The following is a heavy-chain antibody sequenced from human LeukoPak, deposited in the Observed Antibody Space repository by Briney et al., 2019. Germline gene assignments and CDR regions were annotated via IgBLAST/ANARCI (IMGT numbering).Heavy chain of an antibody. CDR2: IRYDGSNK. V-gene: IGHV3-30*02. CDR3: ASENYYDSGRDY. D-gene: IGHD3-22*01. Sequence: GGSLRLSCAASGFTFSSYGMHWVRQAPGKGLEWVAFIRYDGSNKYYADSVKGRFTISRDNSKNTLYLQMNSLRAEDTAVYYCASENYYDSGRDYWGQGTLVTVSS. J-gene: IGHJ4*02. CDR1: GFTFSSYG.